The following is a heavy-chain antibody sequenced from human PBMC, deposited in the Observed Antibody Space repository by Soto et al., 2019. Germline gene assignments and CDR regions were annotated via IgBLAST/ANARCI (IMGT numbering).Heavy chain of an antibody. CDR2: IYHSGST. Sequence: QVQLQESGPGLVKPSGTLSLTYAVSGGSISSSNWWSWVRQPPGKGLEWIGEIYHSGSTNYNPSLKSRVTISVDKSKNQFSLKLSSVTAADTAVYYCARDPSGGSYAYYFDYWGQGTLVTVSS. CDR1: GGSISSSNW. CDR3: ARDPSGGSYAYYFDY. D-gene: IGHD1-26*01. J-gene: IGHJ4*02. V-gene: IGHV4-4*02.